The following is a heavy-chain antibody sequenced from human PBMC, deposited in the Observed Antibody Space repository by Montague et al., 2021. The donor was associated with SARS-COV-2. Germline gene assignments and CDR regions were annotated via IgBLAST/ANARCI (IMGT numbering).Heavy chain of an antibody. Sequence: SLRLSCAASGFTFSSYAMHWVRQAPGKGLEWVAVISYDGSNKYYADSVKGRFTISRDNSKSTLYLQMNSLRAEDTAVYYCARDGEYYDFWSGYSRPVNYYYYYYMDVWGKGTTVTVSS. CDR1: GFTFSSYA. J-gene: IGHJ6*03. CDR3: ARDGEYYDFWSGYSRPVNYYYYYYMDV. V-gene: IGHV3-30*04. CDR2: ISYDGSNK. D-gene: IGHD3-3*01.